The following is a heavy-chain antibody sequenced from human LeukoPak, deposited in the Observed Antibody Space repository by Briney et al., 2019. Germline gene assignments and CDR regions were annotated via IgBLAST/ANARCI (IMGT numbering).Heavy chain of an antibody. Sequence: ASVKVSCKASGYSFTSYYMYWVRQAPGQGLEWMGVINPSGGSTIYAQKFQGRVTLTRDTSTSTVYLDLSSLRSEDTAVYYCARLFTYSYDRSGYPRGALDFWGQGTVVTVSS. CDR1: GYSFTSYY. CDR2: INPSGGST. J-gene: IGHJ3*01. D-gene: IGHD3-22*01. V-gene: IGHV1-46*01. CDR3: ARLFTYSYDRSGYPRGALDF.